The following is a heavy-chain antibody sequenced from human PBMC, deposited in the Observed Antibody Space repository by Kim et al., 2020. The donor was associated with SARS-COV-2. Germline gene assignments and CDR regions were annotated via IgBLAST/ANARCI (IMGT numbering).Heavy chain of an antibody. J-gene: IGHJ3*02. V-gene: IGHV3-66*01. D-gene: IGHD2-15*01. CDR3: ARERGYCSGGSCYPNAFDI. Sequence: GRFTIPRDNSKNTLYLQMNSLRAEDTAVYYCARERGYCSGGSCYPNAFDIWGQGTMVTVSS.